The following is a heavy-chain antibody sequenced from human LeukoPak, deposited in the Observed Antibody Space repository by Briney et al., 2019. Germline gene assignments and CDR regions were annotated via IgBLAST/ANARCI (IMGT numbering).Heavy chain of an antibody. J-gene: IGHJ4*02. Sequence: GGSLRLSCAASGFTFSSYWMHWVRQAPGKGLVWVSRINSDGSSTSYADSVKGRFTISRDNAKNTLYLQMNSLRAEDTAVYYCAKGDKYSYGADYWGQGTLVTVSS. D-gene: IGHD5-18*01. CDR2: INSDGSST. CDR1: GFTFSSYW. V-gene: IGHV3-74*01. CDR3: AKGDKYSYGADY.